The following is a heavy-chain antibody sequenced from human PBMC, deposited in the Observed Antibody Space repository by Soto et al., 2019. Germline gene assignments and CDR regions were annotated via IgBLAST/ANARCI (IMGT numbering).Heavy chain of an antibody. D-gene: IGHD4-4*01. J-gene: IGHJ6*02. CDR1: GFTFSTYA. CDR2: IGGSETDT. V-gene: IGHV3-23*01. Sequence: EVQLLESGGGLVQPGGSLRLSCAASGFTFSTYAMSWVRQGPGKGLEWVSGIGGSETDTHYADSVKGRFTISRDNSKTTSLLQMPSLGADDTAVYYCASCPPRPNDYMRVRSARTYGMDVWGQGSTVTVSS. CDR3: ASCPPRPNDYMRVRSARTYGMDV.